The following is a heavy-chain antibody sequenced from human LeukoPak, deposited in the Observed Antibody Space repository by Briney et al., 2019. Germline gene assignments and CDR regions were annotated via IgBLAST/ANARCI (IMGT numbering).Heavy chain of an antibody. D-gene: IGHD6-25*01. CDR3: ARGGFPIAAADMSIFDP. J-gene: IGHJ5*02. Sequence: SSETLSLTCTVSGVSISSYYWSWIRQPAGKGLEWIGRIYTSGSTSYNPSLKSRVTMSVDTSKNQFSLKLSSVIAADTAVYYCARGGFPIAAADMSIFDPWGQGTLVTVSS. CDR2: IYTSGST. CDR1: GVSISSYY. V-gene: IGHV4-4*07.